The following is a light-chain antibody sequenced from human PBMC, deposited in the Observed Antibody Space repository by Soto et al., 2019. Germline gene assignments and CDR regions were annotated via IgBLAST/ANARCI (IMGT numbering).Light chain of an antibody. Sequence: EIVLTQSPGTLSLSPGERATLSCRASQSVSSSYLAWYQQKPGQAPRLLIYGASSRATGIPDRFSGSGSGTDFTLNISRLEPEDFAVYYCQQYGSSPSTFGPGTKGDIK. CDR1: QSVSSSY. V-gene: IGKV3-20*01. CDR3: QQYGSSPST. J-gene: IGKJ3*01. CDR2: GAS.